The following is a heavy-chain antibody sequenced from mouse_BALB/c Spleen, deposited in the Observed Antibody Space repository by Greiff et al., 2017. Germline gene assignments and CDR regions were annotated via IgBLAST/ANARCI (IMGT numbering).Heavy chain of an antibody. J-gene: IGHJ4*01. D-gene: IGHD2-4*01. V-gene: IGHV1S29*02. CDR3: ATMITTFYAMDY. CDR1: GYTFTDYN. CDR2: IYPYNGGT. Sequence: EVQLQESGPELVKPGASVKISCKASGYTFTDYNMHWVKQSHGKSLEWIGYIYPYNGGTGYNQKFKSKATLTVDNSSSTAYMELRSLTSEDSAVYYCATMITTFYAMDYWGQGTSVTVSS.